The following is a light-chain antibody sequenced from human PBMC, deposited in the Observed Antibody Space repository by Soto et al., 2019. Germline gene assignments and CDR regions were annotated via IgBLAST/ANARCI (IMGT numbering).Light chain of an antibody. J-gene: IGKJ2*02. CDR3: QQYYTTLCT. CDR2: WAS. Sequence: DIVMTQSPDSLAVSLGERATINCKSSQSVLYNSNKKNKLAWYQQKPGQPPKLLIYWASTRESGVPDQFSGSGSGTEYTLTISSLQAEDVTVYYCQQYYTTLCTFGQGTEVEIK. CDR1: QSVLYNSNKKNK. V-gene: IGKV4-1*01.